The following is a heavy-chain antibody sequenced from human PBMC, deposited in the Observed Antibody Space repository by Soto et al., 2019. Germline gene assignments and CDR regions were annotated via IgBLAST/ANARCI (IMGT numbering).Heavy chain of an antibody. J-gene: IGHJ6*02. CDR1: GGTFSRYS. Sequence: QVQLVQSGAEVKKPGSSVKVYCKASGGTFSRYSITWVRQAPGHGLEWIGRIIPIFGIASYAQKFQGRVTITADESTSTAYMERSSLRSDDTAVYYCAREDRDRETGLVPAAIDGMDVWGQVTTDTVSS. V-gene: IGHV1-69*08. CDR2: IIPIFGIA. CDR3: AREDRDRETGLVPAAIDGMDV. D-gene: IGHD2-2*01.